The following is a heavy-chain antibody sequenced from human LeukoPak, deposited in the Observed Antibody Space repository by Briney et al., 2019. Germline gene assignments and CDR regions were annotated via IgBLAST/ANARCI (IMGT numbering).Heavy chain of an antibody. CDR3: AKNYNDFWSAYPA. V-gene: IGHV3-23*01. D-gene: IGHD3-3*01. J-gene: IGHJ5*02. CDR2: SSGSNI. Sequence: GGSLRLSCAASGFTFSTYAVSWVRQAPGKGLEWVSSSSGSNIYYAESVKGRFTISRDNSKNTLYLQMSSQRAEDTAIYYCAKNYNDFWSAYPAWGQGTLVTVSS. CDR1: GFTFSTYA.